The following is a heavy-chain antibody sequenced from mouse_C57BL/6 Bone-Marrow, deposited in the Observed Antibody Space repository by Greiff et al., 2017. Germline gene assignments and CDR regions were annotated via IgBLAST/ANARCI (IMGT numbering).Heavy chain of an antibody. CDR3: TTGAAQSTDAMDY. CDR2: IVTGNGDT. J-gene: IGHJ4*01. D-gene: IGHD3-2*02. V-gene: IGHV14-4*01. CDR1: GFNIKDAY. Sequence: VQLQQSGAELVRPGASVKLSCTASGFNIKDAYMHWVKQRPEQGLGWIGWIVTGNGDTEYAAKCQGKATLTADTSSNTAYLPLRSRTSDDTAVYYCTTGAAQSTDAMDYWGQGTSVTVSS.